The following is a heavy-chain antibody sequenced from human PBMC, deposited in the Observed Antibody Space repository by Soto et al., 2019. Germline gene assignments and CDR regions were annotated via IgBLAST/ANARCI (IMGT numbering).Heavy chain of an antibody. CDR3: ARGVGYSSGCYFYY. D-gene: IGHD6-19*01. CDR1: GGSFSGYY. CDR2: INHSGST. J-gene: IGHJ4*02. V-gene: IGHV4-34*01. Sequence: QVPLQQWGAGLLKPSETLSLTCAVYGGSFSGYYWSWIRQPPGKGLEWIGEINHSGSTNYYPSLKSRVTISVDTSKNQCSLKLSSVTAADTAVYYCARGVGYSSGCYFYYWGQGTLVTVSS.